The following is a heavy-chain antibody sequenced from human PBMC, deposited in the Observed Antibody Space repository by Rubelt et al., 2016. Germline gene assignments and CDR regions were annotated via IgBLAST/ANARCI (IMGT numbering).Heavy chain of an antibody. CDR2: IWYDGSKK. D-gene: IGHD3-10*01. J-gene: IGHJ4*02. CDR3: AGVIYGSGSDYSDC. Sequence: QVQLVESGGGVVQPGRSLRLSCAASGFTFRNYGFHWVRRAPGKGPEWMGVIWYDGSKKYYADSVKGRFTISRDNSKSTLYLQMNSRGAEDTAVYYCAGVIYGSGSDYSDCGGQGTLVTVSA. V-gene: IGHV3-33*01. CDR1: GFTFRNYG.